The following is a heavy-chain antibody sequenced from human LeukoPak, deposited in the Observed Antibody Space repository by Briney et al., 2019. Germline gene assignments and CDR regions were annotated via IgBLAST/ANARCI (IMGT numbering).Heavy chain of an antibody. J-gene: IGHJ4*02. CDR1: GYTFRAKN. CDR2: IYPDSGAT. D-gene: IGHD4-23*01. V-gene: IGHV1-2*02. CDR3: ARSLCDRNYGGNSCYFDY. Sequence: GASVKVSCKTSGYTFRAKNIHWVRQAPGQGLEWMGWIYPDSGATNYAQKFQGRVTMTRDTSISTAYMELSRLRSDDTAVYYCARSLCDRNYGGNSCYFDYWGQGTLVTVSS.